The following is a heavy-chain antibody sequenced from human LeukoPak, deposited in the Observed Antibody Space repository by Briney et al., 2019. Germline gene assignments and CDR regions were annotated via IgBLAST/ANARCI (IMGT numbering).Heavy chain of an antibody. CDR3: AREMAESGITGTTYDY. CDR1: GGSISSGGYY. J-gene: IGHJ4*02. V-gene: IGHV4-30-2*01. CDR2: IYHSGST. D-gene: IGHD1-7*01. Sequence: PSETLSLTCTVSGGSISSGGYYWSWIRQPPGKGLEWIGYIYHSGSTYYNPSLKSRVTISVDRSKNQFSLKLSSVTAADTAVYYCAREMAESGITGTTYDYWGQGTLVTVSS.